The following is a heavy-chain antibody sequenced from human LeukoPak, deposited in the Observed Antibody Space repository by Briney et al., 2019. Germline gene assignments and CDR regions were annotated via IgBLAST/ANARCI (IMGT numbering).Heavy chain of an antibody. V-gene: IGHV4-59*12. J-gene: IGHJ4*02. Sequence: SETLSLTCTVSGGSISSYYWSWIRQPPGKGLEWIGYIYYSGSTNYNPSLKSRVTISVDTSKNQFSLKLSFVTAADTAVYYCARDMAAAGTGFDYWGQGTLVTVSS. D-gene: IGHD6-13*01. CDR2: IYYSGST. CDR3: ARDMAAAGTGFDY. CDR1: GGSISSYY.